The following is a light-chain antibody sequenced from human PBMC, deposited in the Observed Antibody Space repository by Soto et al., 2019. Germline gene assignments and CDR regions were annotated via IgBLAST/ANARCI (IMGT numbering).Light chain of an antibody. CDR3: QSYDSNTVV. J-gene: IGLJ2*01. CDR1: SGSIASNS. Sequence: NFMLTQPLSVSESPGKTVIISCTRSSGSIASNSVQWHQQRPGSAPTTVICKDDQRPSGVPDRFSGSIDSSSNSASLTISGLKTEDEADYYCQSYDSNTVVFGGGTKVTVL. CDR2: KDD. V-gene: IGLV6-57*04.